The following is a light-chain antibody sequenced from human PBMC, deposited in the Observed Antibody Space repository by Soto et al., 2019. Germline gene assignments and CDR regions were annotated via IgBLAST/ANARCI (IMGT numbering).Light chain of an antibody. V-gene: IGKV3-15*01. CDR2: GAS. CDR1: QSVSLS. Sequence: EIVLTQSPATLSVSLGDSATLSCRASQSVSLSLAWYQMRPGQPPRLLIYGASTRATDIPARFSGSGSGTDFTLTISSLQSEDFAVYFCQQYQIWPSWTFGQGTKVELK. CDR3: QQYQIWPSWT. J-gene: IGKJ1*01.